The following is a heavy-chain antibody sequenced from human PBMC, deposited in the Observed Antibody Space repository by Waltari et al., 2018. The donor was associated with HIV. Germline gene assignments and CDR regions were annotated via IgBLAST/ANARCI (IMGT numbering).Heavy chain of an antibody. D-gene: IGHD3-22*01. CDR2: IRGTGADI. J-gene: IGHJ4*02. Sequence: EVQLVESGGGLVQPGESLRLSCAASGFTFSSYSMNWVRQAPGKALEWISYIRGTGADIYYADSVKGRFTISRDNAKNSLFLQMNSLRAEDTAVYYCAREGAYFYESNWLREMDNWGQGTLVTVSS. CDR1: GFTFSSYS. V-gene: IGHV3-48*03. CDR3: AREGAYFYESNWLREMDN.